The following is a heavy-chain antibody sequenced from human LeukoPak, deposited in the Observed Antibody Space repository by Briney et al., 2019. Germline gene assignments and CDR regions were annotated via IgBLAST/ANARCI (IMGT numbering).Heavy chain of an antibody. Sequence: PSETLSLTCTVSGGSISSSSYYWGWIRQPPGKGLEWIGSIYYSGSTYYNPSLKSRVTISVDTSKNQFSLKLSSVTAADTAVYYCARDGAYSSSRAPFDYWGQGTLVTVSS. V-gene: IGHV4-39*07. D-gene: IGHD6-6*01. CDR3: ARDGAYSSSRAPFDY. CDR2: IYYSGST. CDR1: GGSISSSSYY. J-gene: IGHJ4*02.